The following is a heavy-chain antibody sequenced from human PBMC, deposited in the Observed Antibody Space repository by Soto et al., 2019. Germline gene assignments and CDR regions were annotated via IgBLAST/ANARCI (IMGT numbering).Heavy chain of an antibody. CDR1: GFTFSGYS. Sequence: EVQLVESGGGLVKHGGSLRLSCVASGFTFSGYSINWVRQAPGKGLEWVSYISGPSIYIYYADSVKGRFTISRDNAKSAVYLQMNSLRAEVTAVYYCARGFRNGFNVWGQGTTVSVSS. CDR3: ARGFRNGFNV. D-gene: IGHD2-8*01. CDR2: ISGPSIYI. V-gene: IGHV3-21*01. J-gene: IGHJ6*02.